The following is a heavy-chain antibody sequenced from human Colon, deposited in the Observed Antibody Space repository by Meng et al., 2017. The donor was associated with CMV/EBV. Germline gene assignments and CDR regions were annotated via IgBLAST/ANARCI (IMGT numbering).Heavy chain of an antibody. Sequence: GGSLRLSCAASGFTFSYYWMSWVRQAPGKGLEWVSSIGSSGGGIYYPDSVKGRFTISRDNARNALYLEMSSLRAEDTAVYYCTRDRLEGDFSGPGFWGQGTLVTVSS. CDR3: TRDRLEGDFSGPGF. D-gene: IGHD3-16*02. CDR2: IGSSGGGI. V-gene: IGHV3-21*01. J-gene: IGHJ4*02. CDR1: GFTFSYYW.